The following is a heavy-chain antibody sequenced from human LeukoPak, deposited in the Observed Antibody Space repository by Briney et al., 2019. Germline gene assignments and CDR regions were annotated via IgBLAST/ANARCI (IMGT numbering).Heavy chain of an antibody. CDR2: IYYSGST. Sequence: SETLSLTCTVSGGSISSSSYYWGWIRQPPGKGLEWIGSIYYSGSTYYNPSLKSRVTISVDTSKNQFSLKLSSVTAADTAVYHCALPYYYDSSGYSDAFDIWGQGTMVTVSS. V-gene: IGHV4-39*01. CDR1: GGSISSSSYY. D-gene: IGHD3-22*01. J-gene: IGHJ3*02. CDR3: ALPYYYDSSGYSDAFDI.